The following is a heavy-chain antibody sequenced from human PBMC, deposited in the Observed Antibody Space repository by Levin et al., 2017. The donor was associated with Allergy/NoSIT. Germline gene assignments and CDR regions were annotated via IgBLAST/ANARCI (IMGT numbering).Heavy chain of an antibody. J-gene: IGHJ2*01. V-gene: IGHV6-1*01. CDR1: GDSVSNNRAA. CDR3: ARDRQLGGYSRCFYWCFDL. Sequence: SQTLSLPCAISGDSVSNNRAAWNWIRQSPSRGLEWLGRTYYTSTWHSDYAVSVRGRLTINPDTSNNQFSLHLNSMTPEDTAVYYCARDRQLGGYSRCFYWCFDLWGRGTLVTVSS. CDR2: TYYTSTWHS. D-gene: IGHD6-19*01.